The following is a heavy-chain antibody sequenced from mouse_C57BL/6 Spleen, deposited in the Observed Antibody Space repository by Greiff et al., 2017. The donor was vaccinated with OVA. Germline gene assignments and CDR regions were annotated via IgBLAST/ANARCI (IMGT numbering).Heavy chain of an antibody. V-gene: IGHV1-80*01. CDR3: ARDYSNYEACAY. J-gene: IGHJ3*01. Sequence: VQLLESGAELVKPGASVKISCKASGYAFSSYWMNWVKQRPGKGLVWIGQIYPGDGDTNYNGKFKGKATLTADKSSITAYMQLSSLTSEDSAVYFCARDYSNYEACAYWGQGTLVTVSA. CDR2: IYPGDGDT. D-gene: IGHD2-5*01. CDR1: GYAFSSYW.